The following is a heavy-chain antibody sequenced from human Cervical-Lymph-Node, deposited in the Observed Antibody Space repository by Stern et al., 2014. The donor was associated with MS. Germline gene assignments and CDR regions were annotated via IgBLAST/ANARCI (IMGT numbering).Heavy chain of an antibody. CDR1: GFTFSRYG. CDR3: ARDYEDTSMLFDH. D-gene: IGHD2-8*01. Sequence: VQLVGSGGAVVQPGRSLRLSCAASGFTFSRYGMHWVPQAPGKGLEWVTVISYDGNHKYYAASVKGRFTISRDNSKNTLHLQMNSVTPDDTAIYYCARDYEDTSMLFDHWGQGTLVTVSS. CDR2: ISYDGNHK. V-gene: IGHV3-30*03. J-gene: IGHJ4*02.